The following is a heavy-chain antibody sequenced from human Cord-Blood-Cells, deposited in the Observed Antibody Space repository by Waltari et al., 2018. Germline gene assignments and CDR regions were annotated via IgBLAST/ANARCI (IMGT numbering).Heavy chain of an antibody. Sequence: EVQLVESGGGLVKPGGSLRLSCAASGFTFSSYSMNWVRQAPGKGLERVSSISSSSSYIYYADSVKGRFTISRDNAKNSLYLQMNSLRAEDTAVYYCARDSGDYVWGSYRYFDYWGQGTLVTVSS. D-gene: IGHD3-16*02. CDR2: ISSSSSYI. CDR3: ARDSGDYVWGSYRYFDY. CDR1: GFTFSSYS. J-gene: IGHJ4*02. V-gene: IGHV3-21*01.